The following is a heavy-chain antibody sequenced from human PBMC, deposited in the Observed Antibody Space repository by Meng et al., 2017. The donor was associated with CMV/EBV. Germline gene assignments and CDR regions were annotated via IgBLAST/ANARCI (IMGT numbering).Heavy chain of an antibody. J-gene: IGHJ4*02. V-gene: IGHV5-10-1*01. D-gene: IGHD4-11*01. Sequence: GGSLRLSCKGSGYSFTNYWISWVRQMPGKGLEWMGTIDPSDSYTNYSPSFQGHVTISADKSISTAYLQWSSLKAPDTAVYYCARGSYSNYGGIVRNYFDYWGQGTLVTVSS. CDR2: IDPSDSYT. CDR1: GYSFTNYW. CDR3: ARGSYSNYGGIVRNYFDY.